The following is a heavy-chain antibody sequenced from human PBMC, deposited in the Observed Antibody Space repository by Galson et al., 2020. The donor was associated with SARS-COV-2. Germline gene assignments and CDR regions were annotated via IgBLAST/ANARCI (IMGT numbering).Heavy chain of an antibody. V-gene: IGHV1-18*04. Sequence: ASVKVSCKASGYTFTSYGISWVRQAPGQGLEWMGWISAYNGNTNYAQKLQGRVTMTTDTSTSTAYMELRSLRSDDTAVYYCARDADYGDYRLYNWFDACGQGTLVTVAS. CDR2: ISAYNGNT. CDR3: ARDADYGDYRLYNWFDA. D-gene: IGHD4-17*01. J-gene: IGHJ5*02. CDR1: GYTFTSYG.